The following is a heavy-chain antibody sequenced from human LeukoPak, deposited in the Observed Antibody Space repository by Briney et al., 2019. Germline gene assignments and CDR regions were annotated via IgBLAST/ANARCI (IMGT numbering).Heavy chain of an antibody. Sequence: PGGSLRLSCAASGFTFSSYSMNWVRQAPGKGLEWVSYISSSSSYIYYADSVKGRFTISRDNAKNSLYLQMNSLRAEDTAVYYCARGYYGTNPDAFDIWGQGTMVTVSS. J-gene: IGHJ3*02. CDR2: ISSSSSYI. D-gene: IGHD3-10*01. V-gene: IGHV3-21*05. CDR1: GFTFSSYS. CDR3: ARGYYGTNPDAFDI.